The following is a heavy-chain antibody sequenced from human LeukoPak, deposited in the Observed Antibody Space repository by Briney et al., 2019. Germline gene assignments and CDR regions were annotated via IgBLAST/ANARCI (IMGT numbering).Heavy chain of an antibody. CDR1: GGSISSYY. V-gene: IGHV4-59*01. Sequence: PSETLSPTCTVSGGSISSYYWSWIRQPPGKGLEWIGYIYYSGSTNYNPSLKSRVTISVDTSKNQFSLKLSSVTAADTAVYYCAGHYGSGSYYAYWGQGTLVTVSS. D-gene: IGHD3-10*01. CDR2: IYYSGST. J-gene: IGHJ4*02. CDR3: AGHYGSGSYYAY.